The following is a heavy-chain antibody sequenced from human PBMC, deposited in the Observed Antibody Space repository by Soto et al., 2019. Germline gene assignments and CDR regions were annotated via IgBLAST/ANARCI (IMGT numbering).Heavy chain of an antibody. D-gene: IGHD1-26*01. CDR1: GFAFRHNY. CDR3: ATGGIYYEA. Sequence: QVQLVESGGGLVKPGGSLRLSCTVSGFAFRHNYLTWIRQAPGKGLEWLSYISTSGSPAYYADSVKGRFTISTDNAKESLYLQMDSLRAEDTGVYYCATGGIYYEAWGQGTPVTVSS. V-gene: IGHV3-11*01. J-gene: IGHJ5*02. CDR2: ISTSGSPA.